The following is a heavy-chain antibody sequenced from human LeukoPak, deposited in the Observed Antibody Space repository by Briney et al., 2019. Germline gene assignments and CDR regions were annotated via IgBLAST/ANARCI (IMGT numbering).Heavy chain of an antibody. D-gene: IGHD6-13*01. CDR2: IYYSGST. J-gene: IGHJ5*02. V-gene: IGHV4-59*08. Sequence: SETLSLTCTVSGGSISSYYWSWIRQPPGKGLEWTGYIYYSGSTNYNPSLKSRVTLSVDTSKNQFSLKLSSVTAADTAVYYCARLYSSSSPFDPWGQGTLVTVSS. CDR3: ARLYSSSSPFDP. CDR1: GGSISSYY.